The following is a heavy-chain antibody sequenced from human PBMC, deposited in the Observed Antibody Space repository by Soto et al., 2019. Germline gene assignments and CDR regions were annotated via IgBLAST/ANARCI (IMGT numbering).Heavy chain of an antibody. D-gene: IGHD3-10*01. CDR1: DDSLTTNKYS. CDR2: VYSNGNT. V-gene: IGHV4-31*03. J-gene: IGHJ4*02. Sequence: QVQLQESGPGLVKPSQTLSLTCTVSDDSLTTNKYSWTWIRQNPEKGLEWIGYVYSNGNTRSSPSLQSRVSMSVDTSRSHFSLRLSSVTAADTAVYFCARASYFRPSGSYYFVSWGQGTLVTVSS. CDR3: ARASYFRPSGSYYFVS.